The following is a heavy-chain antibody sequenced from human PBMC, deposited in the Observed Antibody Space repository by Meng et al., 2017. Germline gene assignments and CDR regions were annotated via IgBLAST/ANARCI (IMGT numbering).Heavy chain of an antibody. CDR3: GHRNTGFGTGWDYGYFYD. V-gene: IGHV2-5*02. J-gene: IGHJ4*02. CDR1: GFSLSTGGVG. CDR2: IYWDDDK. D-gene: IGHD6-19*01. Sequence: SGPTLVKPTQTLTLTCSFSGFSLSTGGVGVGWIRQPPGKALEWLVFIYWDDDKRYNPSLRTRLTITKDTSKNQVVLTMTNMDPVDTATYYCGHRNTGFGTGWDYGYFYDWGQGNLVTVSS.